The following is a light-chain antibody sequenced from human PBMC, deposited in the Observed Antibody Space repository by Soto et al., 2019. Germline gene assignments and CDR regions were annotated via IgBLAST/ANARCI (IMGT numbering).Light chain of an antibody. J-gene: IGKJ5*01. CDR1: QSVKSN. CDR2: GVS. Sequence: EIVMTQSPATLSVSPGERVTLSCRASQSVKSNLAWYQQKPGQAPRLLTYGVSTRATGIPARFSGSGSGTEFTLTISSLQSEDFAVYYCQQYDDWITFGQGTRLEIK. CDR3: QQYDDWIT. V-gene: IGKV3-15*01.